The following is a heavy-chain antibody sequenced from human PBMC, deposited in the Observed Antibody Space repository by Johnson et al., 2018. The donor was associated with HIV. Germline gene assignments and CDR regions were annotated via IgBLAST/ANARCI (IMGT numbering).Heavy chain of an antibody. D-gene: IGHD3-22*01. CDR3: ARAEYDSSGYMVGDAFDI. CDR1: GFTFSSYA. V-gene: IGHV3-30-3*01. CDR2: ISYDGSNK. Sequence: VQLVESGGGVVQPGRSLRLSCAASGFTFSSYAMHWVRQAPGKGLEWVAVISYDGSNKYYADSVKGRFTISRDNSKNTLYLQMNSMRAEDTAGYYCARAEYDSSGYMVGDAFDIWGKGTMVTVSS. J-gene: IGHJ3*02.